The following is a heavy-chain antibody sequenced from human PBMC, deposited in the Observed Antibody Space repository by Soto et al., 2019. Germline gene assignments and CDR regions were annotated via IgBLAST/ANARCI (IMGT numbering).Heavy chain of an antibody. J-gene: IGHJ4*02. CDR2: ISRSGGST. V-gene: IGHV3-23*01. CDR1: GFTFSSYA. D-gene: IGHD6-19*01. Sequence: EVQLLESGGDLVQPGGSLRLSCAASGFTFSSYAMSWVRQAPGKGLEWVSAISRSGGSTYYVDSVKGRFTISRDNSKNTPYLQVNSLRAEDTAVYYCATGGGSGPFDYWGQGTLVTVSS. CDR3: ATGGGSGPFDY.